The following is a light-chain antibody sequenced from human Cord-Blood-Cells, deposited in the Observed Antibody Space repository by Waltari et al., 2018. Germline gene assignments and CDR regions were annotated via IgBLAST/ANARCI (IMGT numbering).Light chain of an antibody. CDR3: CSYAGSSTV. CDR2: EGS. V-gene: IGLV2-23*01. Sequence: QSALTQPASVSGSPGQSITISCTGTSSDVGSYNLVSWYQQHPGKAPKHMIYEGSKRPSGVSNRFSGAKSGNTASLTSSGLQAEDEADYYCCSYAGSSTVFGGGTKLTVL. J-gene: IGLJ3*02. CDR1: SSDVGSYNL.